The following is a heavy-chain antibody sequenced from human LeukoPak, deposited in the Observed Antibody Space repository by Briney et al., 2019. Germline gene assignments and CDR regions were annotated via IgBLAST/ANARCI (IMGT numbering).Heavy chain of an antibody. Sequence: GGSLRLSCAASGFTFSGYGMHWVRQAPGKGLEWMTFISYDGSNKYYADSVKGRFTISRDNSKNSLYLQMDSLRTEDTAVYYCAKNRLRGSYYFDDWGQGTLVTVPS. CDR3: AKNRLRGSYYFDD. J-gene: IGHJ4*02. CDR2: ISYDGSNK. V-gene: IGHV3-30*18. CDR1: GFTFSGYG. D-gene: IGHD1-26*01.